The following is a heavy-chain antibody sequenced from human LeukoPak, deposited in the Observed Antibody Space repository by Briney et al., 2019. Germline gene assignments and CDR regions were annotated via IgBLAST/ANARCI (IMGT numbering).Heavy chain of an antibody. Sequence: ASVKVSCEASGYTFTDYYVHWVRQAPGQGLEWMGWINPNSGGTDYAQKFQGRVTMNRDTSINTAYMELSRLTPDDTPVYLCARRFVQQWGQGPLLPVSS. J-gene: IGHJ4*02. CDR3: ARRFVQQ. V-gene: IGHV1-2*02. CDR1: GYTFTDYY. CDR2: INPNSGGT. D-gene: IGHD1-1*01.